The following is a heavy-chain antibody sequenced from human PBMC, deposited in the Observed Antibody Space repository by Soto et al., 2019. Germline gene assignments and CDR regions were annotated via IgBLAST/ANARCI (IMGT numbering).Heavy chain of an antibody. Sequence: QVQLVQSGAEVKKPGSSVKVSCKASGGTFSSYAISWVRQAPGQGLEWMGGIIPIFGTANYAQKFQGRVTITADESTSTAYMELSSPRSEDTAVYYCARDLIVVVPAANYYYYGMDVWGQGTTVTVSS. V-gene: IGHV1-69*01. CDR3: ARDLIVVVPAANYYYYGMDV. D-gene: IGHD2-2*01. CDR1: GGTFSSYA. J-gene: IGHJ6*02. CDR2: IIPIFGTA.